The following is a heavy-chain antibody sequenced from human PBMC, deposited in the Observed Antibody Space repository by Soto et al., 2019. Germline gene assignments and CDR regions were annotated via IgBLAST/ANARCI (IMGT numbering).Heavy chain of an antibody. CDR3: ARGVGFGYYYYHMDL. Sequence: SETLSLPCTVSGDSATSVSDYWSWIRQPPGKGLEWIGYIYCSGSADYNPSLGSRVTISIDTSKNQFSLKLTSVTAADTAVYYCARGVGFGYYYYHMDLWGQGTTVTVSS. V-gene: IGHV4-61*01. CDR1: GDSATSVSDY. J-gene: IGHJ6*02. CDR2: IYCSGSA. D-gene: IGHD3-10*01.